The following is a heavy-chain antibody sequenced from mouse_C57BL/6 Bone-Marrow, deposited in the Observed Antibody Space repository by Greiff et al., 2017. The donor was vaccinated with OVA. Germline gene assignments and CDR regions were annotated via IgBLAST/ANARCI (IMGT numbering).Heavy chain of an antibody. J-gene: IGHJ4*01. CDR3: ARWLDSSGYDYAIDS. V-gene: IGHV1-63*01. D-gene: IGHD3-2*02. Sequence: QVQLKESGAELVRPGTSVKMSCKASGYTFTNYWIGWAKQRPGHGLEWIGDIYPGGGYTNYNEKFKGKATLTADKSSSPAYMQFSSLTSEDSAIYYCARWLDSSGYDYAIDSWGQGTSVTVSS. CDR2: IYPGGGYT. CDR1: GYTFTNYW.